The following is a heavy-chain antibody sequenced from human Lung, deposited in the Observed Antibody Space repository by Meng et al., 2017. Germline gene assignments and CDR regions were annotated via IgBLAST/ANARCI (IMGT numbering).Heavy chain of an antibody. J-gene: IGHJ4*02. CDR1: GGSISSSNW. CDR3: GRDQGRELINH. D-gene: IGHD1-7*01. V-gene: IGHV4-4*02. CDR2: IYHSGST. Sequence: QLQLQESGQGRVKPAETLSRTCTVSGGSISSSNWWRWGRQPPGKGLEWIGEIYHSGSTNYNPSLKSRVTISVDKSKNQFYLSLLSVTAADTAVYYCGRDQGRELINHWGQGTLVTVSS.